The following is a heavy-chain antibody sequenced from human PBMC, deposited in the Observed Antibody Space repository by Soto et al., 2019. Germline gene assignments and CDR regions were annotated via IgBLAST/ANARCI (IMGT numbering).Heavy chain of an antibody. V-gene: IGHV3-74*01. D-gene: IGHD2-2*03. CDR1: GFTFSSYW. CDR2: INSDGSST. Sequence: PGGSLRLSCAASGFTFSSYWMHWVRQAPGKGLVWVSRINSDGSSTSYADSVKGRFTISRDNAKNTLYLQMNCLRAEDTAVYYCARDLGFCSSTSCYEGYYYYYGMDVWGQGTTVTVSS. CDR3: ARDLGFCSSTSCYEGYYYYYGMDV. J-gene: IGHJ6*02.